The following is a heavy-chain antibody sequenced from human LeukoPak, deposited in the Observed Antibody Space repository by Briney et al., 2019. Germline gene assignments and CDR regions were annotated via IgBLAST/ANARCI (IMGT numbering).Heavy chain of an antibody. CDR1: GFSFSDYD. CDR2: ISGRSSHI. V-gene: IGHV3-21*01. Sequence: GGSLRLSCSASGFSFSDYDMNWVRQAPGKGLEWVSAISGRSSHIYYGESVKGRFTISRDNAKNSLYLQMASLGVEDTAVYYCGRAFPPLRTSSAGDLWGQGTLVIVST. D-gene: IGHD3-16*01. J-gene: IGHJ1*01. CDR3: GRAFPPLRTSSAGDL.